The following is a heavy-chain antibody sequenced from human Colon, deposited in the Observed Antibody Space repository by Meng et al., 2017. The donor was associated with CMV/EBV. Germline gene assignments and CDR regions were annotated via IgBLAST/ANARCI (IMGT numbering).Heavy chain of an antibody. Sequence: GESLKISCAASGFTFSSYDMHWVRQATGKGLEWVSAIGTAGDTYYPGSVKGRFTISRENAKNSLYLQMNSLRAGDTAVYYCARGRPGGNHFDYWGQGTLVTVYS. V-gene: IGHV3-13*01. CDR3: ARGRPGGNHFDY. CDR2: IGTAGDT. CDR1: GFTFSSYD. J-gene: IGHJ4*02. D-gene: IGHD4-23*01.